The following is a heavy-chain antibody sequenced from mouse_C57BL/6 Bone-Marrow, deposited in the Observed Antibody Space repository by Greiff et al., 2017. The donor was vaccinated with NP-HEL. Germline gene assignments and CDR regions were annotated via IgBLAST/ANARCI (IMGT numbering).Heavy chain of an antibody. CDR1: GYTFTSYW. Sequence: QVQLKQPGAELVKPGASVKLSCKASGYTFTSYWMQWVKQRPGQGLEWIGEIDPSDSYTNYNQKFKGKATLTVDTSSSTANMQLSSLTSEDSAVYYCARDYYYGSSYWFAYWGQGTLVTVSA. J-gene: IGHJ3*01. D-gene: IGHD1-1*01. CDR2: IDPSDSYT. V-gene: IGHV1-50*01. CDR3: ARDYYYGSSYWFAY.